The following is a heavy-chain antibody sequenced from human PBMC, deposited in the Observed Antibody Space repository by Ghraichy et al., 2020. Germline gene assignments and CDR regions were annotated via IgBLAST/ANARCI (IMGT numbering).Heavy chain of an antibody. J-gene: IGHJ4*02. CDR2: IKEDGSEQ. D-gene: IGHD5-24*01. CDR3: AREEI. V-gene: IGHV3-7*03. CDR1: GFTFSGYW. Sequence: GGSLRLSCAASGFTFSGYWMSWVRQAPGKGLEWVANIKEDGSEQYYVDSVKGRFTISRDNAKNSLYLQMNSLRVDDTAVCYCAREEIWGQGTLVTVSS.